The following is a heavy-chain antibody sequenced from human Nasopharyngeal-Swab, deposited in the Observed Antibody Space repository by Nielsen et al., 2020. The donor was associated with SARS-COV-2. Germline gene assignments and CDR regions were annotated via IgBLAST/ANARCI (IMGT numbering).Heavy chain of an antibody. CDR1: GGSFSGYY. CDR3: ARARTSQLWYSSSWYGGFDY. Sequence: SETLSLTCAVYGGSFSGYYWSWIRQPPGKGLEWIGEINHSGSTNYNPSLKSRVTISVDTSKNQFSLKLSSVTAADTAVYYCARARTSQLWYSSSWYGGFDYWGQGTLVTVSS. D-gene: IGHD6-13*01. J-gene: IGHJ4*02. CDR2: INHSGST. V-gene: IGHV4-34*01.